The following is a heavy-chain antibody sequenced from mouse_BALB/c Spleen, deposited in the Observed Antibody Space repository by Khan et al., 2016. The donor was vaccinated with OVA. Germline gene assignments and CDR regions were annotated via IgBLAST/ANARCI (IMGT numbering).Heavy chain of an antibody. V-gene: IGHV3-2*02. D-gene: IGHD1-1*01. Sequence: EVQLQESGPGLVKPSQSLSLTCTVTGYSITSDYAWNWIRQFPGDKLEWMGYIKYSGTTNYTPSLKSRIPITRATSKNQFFLQLNAATTEDTATWWCTSAARSSHYYGLDYWGQGTSVTVSS. J-gene: IGHJ4*01. CDR2: IKYSGTT. CDR1: GYSITSDYA. CDR3: TSAARSSHYYGLDY.